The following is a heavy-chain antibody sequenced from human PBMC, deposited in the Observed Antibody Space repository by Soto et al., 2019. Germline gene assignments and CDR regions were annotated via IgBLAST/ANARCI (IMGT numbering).Heavy chain of an antibody. D-gene: IGHD2-2*01. V-gene: IGHV3-48*01. J-gene: IGHJ6*03. CDR2: ISSSSSTI. CDR1: GFTFSSYS. CDR3: ARTDIVVVPAAKEEYYYYYYMDV. Sequence: GGSLRLSCAASGFTFSSYSMNWVRQAPGKGLEWVSYISSSSSTIYYADSVKGRFTISRDNAKNSLYLQMNSLRAEDTAVYYCARTDIVVVPAAKEEYYYYYYMDVWGKGTTVTVSS.